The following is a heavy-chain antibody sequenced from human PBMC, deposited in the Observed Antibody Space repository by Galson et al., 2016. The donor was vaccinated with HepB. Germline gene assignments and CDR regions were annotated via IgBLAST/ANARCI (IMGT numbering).Heavy chain of an antibody. Sequence: LSLTCAVSGGSLSTRNWWSWVRQSPGKGLEWIGEIYHTGTTNYNPSLWSRITMSVDKAKNQFSLILNSVTAADTAVYYCASLGYCSGGDCYSVDWGQGTMVTVSS. CDR3: ASLGYCSGGDCYSVD. CDR2: IYHTGTT. V-gene: IGHV4-4*02. J-gene: IGHJ4*02. D-gene: IGHD2-15*01. CDR1: GGSLSTRNW.